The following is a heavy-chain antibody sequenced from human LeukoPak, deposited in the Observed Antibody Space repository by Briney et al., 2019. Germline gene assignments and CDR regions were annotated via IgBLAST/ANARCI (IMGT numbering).Heavy chain of an antibody. CDR3: ASVSRGRDRTGEPTFYFDY. D-gene: IGHD7-27*01. CDR2: TYYRCKWYH. J-gene: IGHJ4*02. Sequence: SQTLSLTCAISGDSVSSYTANWNWIRQSPSRGLEWLGRTYYRCKWYHDYAVSVKSRITINPDTSKNQFSLQLNSVTPEDTAVYYCASVSRGRDRTGEPTFYFDYWGQGALVTVSS. V-gene: IGHV6-1*01. CDR1: GDSVSSYTAN.